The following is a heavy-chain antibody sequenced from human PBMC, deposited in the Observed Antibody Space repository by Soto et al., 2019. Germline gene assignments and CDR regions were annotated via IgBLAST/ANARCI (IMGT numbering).Heavy chain of an antibody. V-gene: IGHV4-61*08. Sequence: QVQLQESGPGLVKPSETLSLTCTVSGGSVSSGDYYWSWIRQPPGKGLEWIGYIYYGGSTNHNPSPKVRSRNSVDPSRNRFPLNSTPVPPAAPAVNSLARFPVNTKRINGADPGGQGPWS. CDR2: IYYGGST. CDR1: GGSVSSGDYY. J-gene: IGHJ5*02. CDR3: ARFPVNTKRINGADP. D-gene: IGHD1-1*01.